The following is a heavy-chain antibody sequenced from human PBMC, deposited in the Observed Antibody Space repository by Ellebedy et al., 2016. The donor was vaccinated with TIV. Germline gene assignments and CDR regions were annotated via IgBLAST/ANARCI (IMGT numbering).Heavy chain of an antibody. J-gene: IGHJ4*02. V-gene: IGHV4-39*01. Sequence: SETLSLTCTVSGGSISSSSYYWGWIRQPPGKGLEWIGSIYYSGSTYYNPSLKSRVTISVDTSKNQFSLKLSSVTAADTAVHYCARHSGSSSWYVYYFDYWGQGTLVTVSS. CDR1: GGSISSSSYY. CDR2: IYYSGST. CDR3: ARHSGSSSWYVYYFDY. D-gene: IGHD6-13*01.